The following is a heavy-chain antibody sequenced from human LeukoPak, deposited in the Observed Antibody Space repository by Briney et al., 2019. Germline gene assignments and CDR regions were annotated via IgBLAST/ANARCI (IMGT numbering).Heavy chain of an antibody. J-gene: IGHJ6*04. V-gene: IGHV4-59*01. Sequence: SETLSLTCTVSGGSISSYYWSWIRQPPGKELVGLGYINYGGSTNYNPSLKSRVTISVDTSKNQFSLKLSSVTAADTAVYYCATSVTFGGVIASYYYYGMDVWGKGTTVTVSS. CDR2: INYGGST. CDR1: GGSISSYY. D-gene: IGHD3-16*02. CDR3: ATSVTFGGVIASYYYYGMDV.